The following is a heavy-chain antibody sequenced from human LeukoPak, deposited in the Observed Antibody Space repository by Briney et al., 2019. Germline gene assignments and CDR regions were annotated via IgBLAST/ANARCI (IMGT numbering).Heavy chain of an antibody. CDR1: GYSFTSCW. D-gene: IGHD4-17*01. J-gene: IGHJ5*02. CDR3: ARGPNDYGDYVKPFDWFDP. Sequence: GESLKISCKGSGYSFTSCWIGWVRQMPGKGPEWMGIIYPGDSDTRYSPSFQGQVTISADKSISTAYLQWSSLMASDTAMYYCARGPNDYGDYVKPFDWFDPWGQGTLVTVSS. V-gene: IGHV5-51*01. CDR2: IYPGDSDT.